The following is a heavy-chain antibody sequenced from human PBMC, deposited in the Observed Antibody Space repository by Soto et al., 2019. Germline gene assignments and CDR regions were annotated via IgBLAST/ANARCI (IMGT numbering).Heavy chain of an antibody. Sequence: QVQLVQSGAEVKKPGASVKVSCKASGYTFVNYEINWVRQATGQGLEWLGWMNPHSGDTFYAQNFQGRVTMTRITPITTAYMELNSLKSEDTAVYYCARQQAMDYWGQGTLVTVSS. V-gene: IGHV1-8*01. CDR3: ARQQAMDY. CDR2: MNPHSGDT. CDR1: GYTFVNYE. J-gene: IGHJ4*02.